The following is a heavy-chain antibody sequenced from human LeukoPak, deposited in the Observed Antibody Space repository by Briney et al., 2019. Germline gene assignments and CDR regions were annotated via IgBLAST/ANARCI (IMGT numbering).Heavy chain of an antibody. V-gene: IGHV4-34*01. J-gene: IGHJ3*02. Sequence: SETLSLTCAVYGGSFSGYYWSWIRQPPGKGLEWIGEINHSGSTNYNPSLKSRVTISVDTSKNQFSLKLSSATAADTAVYYCARVWGTATRGPYSSGWYRGLDAFDIWGQGTMVTVSS. CDR3: ARVWGTATRGPYSSGWYRGLDAFDI. D-gene: IGHD6-19*01. CDR1: GGSFSGYY. CDR2: INHSGST.